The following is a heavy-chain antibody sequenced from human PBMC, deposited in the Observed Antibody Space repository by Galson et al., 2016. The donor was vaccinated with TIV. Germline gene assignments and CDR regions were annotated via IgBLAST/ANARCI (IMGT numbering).Heavy chain of an antibody. CDR1: GYTFSDYY. CDR2: INPKTGGT. D-gene: IGHD3-10*01. V-gene: IGHV1-2*02. J-gene: IGHJ4*02. Sequence: SVKVSCKASGYTFSDYYLHWVRQAPEQGLEWMGWINPKTGGTIYAQKFQGRVTLTRDTTISTVYMDVSGLTYDDTAVYYCARGYGSDPDYWGQGTQVTVSS. CDR3: ARGYGSDPDY.